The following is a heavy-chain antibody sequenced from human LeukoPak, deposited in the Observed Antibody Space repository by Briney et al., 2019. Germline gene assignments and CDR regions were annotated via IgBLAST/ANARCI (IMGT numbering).Heavy chain of an antibody. V-gene: IGHV3-30*18. J-gene: IGHJ3*02. D-gene: IGHD3-22*01. CDR1: GFTFSSYG. CDR3: AKDLALSITMIVHAFDI. Sequence: GGSLRLSCAASGFTFSSYGMHWVRQAPGKGLEWVAVISYDGSNKYYADSVKGRFTISRDNSKNTLYLQMNSLRAEDTAVYYCAKDLALSITMIVHAFDIWGQGTMVTVSS. CDR2: ISYDGSNK.